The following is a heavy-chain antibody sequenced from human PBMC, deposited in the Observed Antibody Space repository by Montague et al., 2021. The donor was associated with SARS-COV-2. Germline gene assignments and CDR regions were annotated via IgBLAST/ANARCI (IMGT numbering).Heavy chain of an antibody. CDR2: IYTSGST. J-gene: IGHJ4*02. Sequence: TLSLTCTVSGGSISSGSYYWSWIRQPAGKGLEWIGRIYTSGSTNYNPSLKGRVTISVDTSKNQFSLKLSSVTAADTAVYYCARADFWSGYLYFDYWGQGTLVTVSS. CDR3: ARADFWSGYLYFDY. D-gene: IGHD3-3*01. CDR1: GGSISSGSYY. V-gene: IGHV4-61*02.